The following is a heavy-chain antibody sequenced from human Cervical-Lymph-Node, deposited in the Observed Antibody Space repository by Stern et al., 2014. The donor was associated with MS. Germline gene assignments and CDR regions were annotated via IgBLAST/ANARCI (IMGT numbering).Heavy chain of an antibody. CDR1: GFPFGSYA. CDR3: ARDRVRFTIFGGYGMDV. D-gene: IGHD3-3*01. Sequence: VHLVESGGGVVQPGRSLRLSCEASGFPFGSYAMHWVRQAPGKGLEWVAIISYDGSKEFYADSVKGRFTISRDNSKNTLYLQMNSLRAEDTALYYCARDRVRFTIFGGYGMDVWGQGTTVTVSS. CDR2: ISYDGSKE. J-gene: IGHJ6*02. V-gene: IGHV3-30-3*01.